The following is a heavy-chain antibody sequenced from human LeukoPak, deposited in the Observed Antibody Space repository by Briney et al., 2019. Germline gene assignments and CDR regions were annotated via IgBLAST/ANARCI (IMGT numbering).Heavy chain of an antibody. D-gene: IGHD5-24*01. V-gene: IGHV3-30-3*01. Sequence: GGSLRLSCAASGFTFSNYAMHWVRQPPGKGLEWVALISYDGSNKYYADSVKGRFTISRDNSKNTMYLQMNSLRAEDTAVYYCARAREMAHEYYFDYWGQGTLVTVSS. CDR3: ARAREMAHEYYFDY. CDR2: ISYDGSNK. J-gene: IGHJ4*02. CDR1: GFTFSNYA.